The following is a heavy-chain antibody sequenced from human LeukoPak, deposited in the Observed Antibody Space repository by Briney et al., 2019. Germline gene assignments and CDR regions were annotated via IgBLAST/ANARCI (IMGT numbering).Heavy chain of an antibody. D-gene: IGHD3-9*01. CDR1: GGSISSGGYY. CDR2: IYYSGST. J-gene: IGHJ3*02. CDR3: ARVVTIFFPI. V-gene: IGHV4-31*03. Sequence: SETLSLTCTVSGGSISSGGYYWSWIRQHPGKGLEWIGYIYYSGSTYYNPSLKSRVTISVDTSKNQFSLKLSSVTAADTAVYYCARVVTIFFPIWGQGTMVTVSS.